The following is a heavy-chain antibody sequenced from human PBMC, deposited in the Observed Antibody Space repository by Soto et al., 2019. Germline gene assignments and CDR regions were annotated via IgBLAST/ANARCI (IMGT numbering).Heavy chain of an antibody. CDR1: GFTFSSYS. CDR2: ISSSSSYI. Sequence: EVQLVESGGGLVKPGGSLRLSCAASGFTFSSYSMNWVRQAPGKGLEWVSSISSSSSYIYYADSVKGRFTISRDNAKNSLYLQMNSLRAEDTAVYYCARVSVSAWLVTVLNNWFDPWGQGTLVTVSS. V-gene: IGHV3-21*01. D-gene: IGHD6-19*01. J-gene: IGHJ5*02. CDR3: ARVSVSAWLVTVLNNWFDP.